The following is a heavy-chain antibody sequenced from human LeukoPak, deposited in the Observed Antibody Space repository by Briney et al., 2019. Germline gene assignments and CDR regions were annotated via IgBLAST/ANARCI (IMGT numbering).Heavy chain of an antibody. D-gene: IGHD6-19*01. CDR1: GGSIISYY. J-gene: IGHJ5*02. CDR3: ARDLMAVASTTLHNWFDP. V-gene: IGHV4-4*07. Sequence: SETLSLTSTVPGGSIISYYWSWIRQPAGEGLEWIGRIYSSGNTNYNPSLKSRVTMSVDTSKNQFSLKLTSVTAADTAVYYCARDLMAVASTTLHNWFDPWGQGTLVTVSS. CDR2: IYSSGNT.